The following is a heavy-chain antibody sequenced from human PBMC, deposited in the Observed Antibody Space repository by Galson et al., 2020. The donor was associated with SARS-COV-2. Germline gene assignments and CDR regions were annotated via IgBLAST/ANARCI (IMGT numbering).Heavy chain of an antibody. CDR3: AREADGPLSLGGWGHGSETYYRHYFHD. J-gene: IGHJ4*02. Sequence: GESLKISCAASGFTFNNFLMYWVRQAPGEGLECVAFISNDGTKTDYADSVKGRFTISRDNSKNTLYLQMDSLRLEDTAFYYCAREADGPLSLGGWGHGSETYYRHYFHDWGQGTLLIVSS. CDR2: ISNDGTKT. D-gene: IGHD3-10*01. CDR1: GFTFNNFL. V-gene: IGHV3-30*04.